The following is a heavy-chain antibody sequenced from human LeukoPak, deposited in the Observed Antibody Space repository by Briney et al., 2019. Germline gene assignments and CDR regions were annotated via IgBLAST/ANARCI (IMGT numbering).Heavy chain of an antibody. Sequence: GGSLRLPCAVCGFTFRNRWLGWVRRARGKGLNWVGNINQDGSEKYYADSARGRFTISRDNAKNSLHVQMNSPRADDTPLYFCVRIEVRGQPRCSSVSYFDYWGQGTLVTVSS. CDR1: GFTFRNRW. D-gene: IGHD2-2*01. CDR3: VRIEVRGQPRCSSVSYFDY. V-gene: IGHV3-7*01. CDR2: INQDGSEK. J-gene: IGHJ4*02.